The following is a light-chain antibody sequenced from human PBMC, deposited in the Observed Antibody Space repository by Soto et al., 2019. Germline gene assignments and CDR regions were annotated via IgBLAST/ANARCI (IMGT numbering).Light chain of an antibody. Sequence: QSVLTQPASVSGSPGQSITISCTGTSSDVGRYNYVSWYQQYPGRAPKLIIYEVTNWPSGVSDRFSGSKSGNVASLTISGLQAADEADYYCGSYTSTYVRIFGTGTKVTVL. CDR2: EVT. CDR1: SSDVGRYNY. J-gene: IGLJ1*01. CDR3: GSYTSTYVRI. V-gene: IGLV2-14*01.